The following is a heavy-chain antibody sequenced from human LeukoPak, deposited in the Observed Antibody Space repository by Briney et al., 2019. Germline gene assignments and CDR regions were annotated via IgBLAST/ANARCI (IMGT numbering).Heavy chain of an antibody. D-gene: IGHD3-22*01. Sequence: GGSLRLSCTASGFTFSSYAMSWVRQAPGKGLEWASSITGSGDYTYYIDSVKGRFTISRDNSKNILYLQMNSLRGEDTALYYCAKDGLYYDGSAHVYYFDYWGQGTLVAVSS. CDR1: GFTFSSYA. CDR3: AKDGLYYDGSAHVYYFDY. J-gene: IGHJ4*02. V-gene: IGHV3-23*01. CDR2: ITGSGDYT.